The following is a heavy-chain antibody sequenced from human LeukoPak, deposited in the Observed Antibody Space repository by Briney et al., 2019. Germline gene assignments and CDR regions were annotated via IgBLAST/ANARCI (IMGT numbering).Heavy chain of an antibody. CDR3: TTWDGVD. D-gene: IGHD1-26*01. J-gene: IGHJ3*01. Sequence: GGSLRLSCAASGFTFTNAWMSWVRQAPGKGLEWVGHIKSKTDGGTTDCAAPVKGRFTISRDDSKNTLYLQMNSLKTEDTAVYYCTTWDGVDWGQGTMVTVSS. CDR1: GFTFTNAW. V-gene: IGHV3-15*01. CDR2: IKSKTDGGTT.